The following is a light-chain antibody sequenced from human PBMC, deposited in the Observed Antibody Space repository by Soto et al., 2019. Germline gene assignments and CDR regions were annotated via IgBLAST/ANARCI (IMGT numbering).Light chain of an antibody. CDR1: SSDVGGYNY. Sequence: QSALTQPASVSGSPGQSITISCTGTSSDVGGYNYVSWYQQHPGKAPKRMIYEVSNRPSGVSNRFSGSKSGNTASLTISGLQAEDEADYYCSSYTSSSTLVCGTGTKVTVL. CDR3: SSYTSSSTLV. V-gene: IGLV2-14*01. J-gene: IGLJ1*01. CDR2: EVS.